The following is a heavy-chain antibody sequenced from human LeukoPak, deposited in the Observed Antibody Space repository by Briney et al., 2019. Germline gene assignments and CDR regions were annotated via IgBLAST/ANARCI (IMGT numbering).Heavy chain of an antibody. Sequence: PSETPSLTCTVSGGSISSYYWSWIRQPPGKGLEWIGYIYYSGSTNYNPSLKSRVTISVDTSKNQFSLKLSSVTAADTAVYYCARAHIAVEQVDYWGQGTLVTVSS. CDR1: GGSISSYY. CDR2: IYYSGST. D-gene: IGHD6-19*01. J-gene: IGHJ4*02. CDR3: ARAHIAVEQVDY. V-gene: IGHV4-59*01.